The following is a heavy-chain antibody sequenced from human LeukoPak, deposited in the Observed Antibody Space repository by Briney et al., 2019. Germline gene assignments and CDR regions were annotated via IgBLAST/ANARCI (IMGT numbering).Heavy chain of an antibody. CDR2: ISSSGNTI. CDR3: ARDLAVAGRGLDY. D-gene: IGHD6-19*01. CDR1: GFTFSSYD. Sequence: PGGSLRLSCAASGFTFSSYDMNWVRQAPGKGLEWVSYISSSGNTIYYADSVKGRFTISRDNARNSLYLQMNSLRAEDTAVYYCARDLAVAGRGLDYWGRGTLVTVSS. V-gene: IGHV3-48*03. J-gene: IGHJ4*02.